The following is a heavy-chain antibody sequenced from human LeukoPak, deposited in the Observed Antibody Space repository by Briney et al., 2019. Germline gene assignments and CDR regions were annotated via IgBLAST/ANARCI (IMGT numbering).Heavy chain of an antibody. D-gene: IGHD5-18*01. J-gene: IGHJ4*02. CDR2: ISSSGSTI. CDR3: ARDISVDTAMVATYYFDY. V-gene: IGHV3-11*01. Sequence: PGGSLRLSCAASGFTFSDYYMSWISQAPGKGLEWVSYISSSGSTIYYADSVKGRFTISRDNAKNSLYLQMNSLRAEDTAVYYCARDISVDTAMVATYYFDYWGQGTLVTVSS. CDR1: GFTFSDYY.